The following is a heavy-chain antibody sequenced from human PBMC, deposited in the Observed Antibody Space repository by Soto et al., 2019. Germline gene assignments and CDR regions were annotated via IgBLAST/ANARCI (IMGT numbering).Heavy chain of an antibody. J-gene: IGHJ4*02. Sequence: PSETLSLTCTVSGGSISSSSYYWGWIRQPPGKGLEWIGSIYYSGSTYYNPSLKSRVTISVDTSKNQFSLKLSSVTAADTAVYYCARHVGISAITYYFDYWGQGTLVTVSS. CDR3: ARHVGISAITYYFDY. CDR2: IYYSGST. D-gene: IGHD1-20*01. V-gene: IGHV4-39*01. CDR1: GGSISSSSYY.